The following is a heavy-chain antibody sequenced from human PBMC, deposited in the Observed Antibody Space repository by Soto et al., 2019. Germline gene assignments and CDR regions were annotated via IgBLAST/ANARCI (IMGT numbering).Heavy chain of an antibody. V-gene: IGHV4-34*01. CDR3: ARGWGAKFRGEDL. J-gene: IGHJ5*02. CDR2: INHSGTT. D-gene: IGHD3-10*01. Sequence: QVQLQQWGAGLLKPSETLSLTCAVYGGSFSNYYWSWIRQPPGKGLQWIGEINHSGTTNYNPSLKSRVTISIDTSKKQFSLKLSSVTAADTAVYYCARGWGAKFRGEDLWGQGTLVTVSS. CDR1: GGSFSNYY.